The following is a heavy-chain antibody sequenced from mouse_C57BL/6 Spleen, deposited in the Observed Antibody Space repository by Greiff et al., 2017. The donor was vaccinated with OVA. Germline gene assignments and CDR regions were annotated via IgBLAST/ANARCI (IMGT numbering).Heavy chain of an antibody. Sequence: EVQGVESGGGLVKPGGSLKLSCAASGFTFSSYTMSWVRQTPEKRLEWVATISGGGGNTYYPDSVKGRFTISRDNAKNTLYLQMSSLRSEDTALYYCATLYDGYYWFADWGQGTLVTVSA. V-gene: IGHV5-9*01. CDR2: ISGGGGNT. J-gene: IGHJ3*01. CDR3: ATLYDGYYWFAD. CDR1: GFTFSSYT. D-gene: IGHD2-3*01.